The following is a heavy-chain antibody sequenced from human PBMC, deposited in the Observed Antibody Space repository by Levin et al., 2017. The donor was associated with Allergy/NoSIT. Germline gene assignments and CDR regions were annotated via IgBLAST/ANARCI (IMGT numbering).Heavy chain of an antibody. D-gene: IGHD5-18*01. CDR1: GGSISSSSYY. V-gene: IGHV4-39*01. Sequence: GSLRLSCTVSGGSISSSSYYWGWIRQPPGKGLEWIGSIYCSGSTYYNPSLKSRVTISVDTSKNQFSLKLSSVTAADTAVYYCARRGRGYTYGPFFDYWGQGTLVTVSS. J-gene: IGHJ4*02. CDR3: ARRGRGYTYGPFFDY. CDR2: IYCSGST.